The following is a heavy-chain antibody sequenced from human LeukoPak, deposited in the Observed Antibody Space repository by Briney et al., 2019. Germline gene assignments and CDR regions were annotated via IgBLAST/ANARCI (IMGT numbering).Heavy chain of an antibody. J-gene: IGHJ4*02. Sequence: VASVKVSCKASGYTFTTYDINWVRQATGQGLEWMGWINLKSGNAGYAQNFQGRVTITRDTSISTAYMELSGLRSEDTAVYYCARVAGSIDYWGQGTRVTVSS. CDR3: ARVAGSIDY. V-gene: IGHV1-8*03. D-gene: IGHD6-19*01. CDR1: GYTFTTYD. CDR2: INLKSGNA.